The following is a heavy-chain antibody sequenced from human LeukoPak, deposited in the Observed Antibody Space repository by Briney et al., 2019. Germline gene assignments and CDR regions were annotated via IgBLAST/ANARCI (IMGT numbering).Heavy chain of an antibody. J-gene: IGHJ6*03. Sequence: ASVKVSCKASGGTFSSYAISWVRQAPGQGLEWMGWISAYNGNTNYAQKLQGRVTMTTDTSTSTAYMELRSLRSDDTAVYYCARDVTMVRGVHYYMDVWGKGTTVTVSS. CDR3: ARDVTMVRGVHYYMDV. D-gene: IGHD3-10*01. CDR2: ISAYNGNT. CDR1: GGTFSSYA. V-gene: IGHV1-18*01.